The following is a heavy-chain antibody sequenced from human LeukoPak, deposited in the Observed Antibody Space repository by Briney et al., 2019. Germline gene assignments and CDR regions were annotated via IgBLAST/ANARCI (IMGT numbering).Heavy chain of an antibody. CDR3: ARGEYYYDSSGYSYFDY. CDR1: GFTFSSYE. D-gene: IGHD3-22*01. CDR2: ISSSGSTI. Sequence: PGGSLRLSCAASGFTFSSYEMNWVRQAPGKGLEWVSYISSSGSTIYYADSVKGRFTISRDNAKNSLYLQMNSLRAEDTAVYYCARGEYYYDSSGYSYFDYWGQGTLVTVSS. V-gene: IGHV3-48*03. J-gene: IGHJ4*02.